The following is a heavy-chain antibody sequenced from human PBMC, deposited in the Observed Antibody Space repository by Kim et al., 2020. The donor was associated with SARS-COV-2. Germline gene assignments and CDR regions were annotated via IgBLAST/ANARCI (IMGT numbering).Heavy chain of an antibody. D-gene: IGHD3-3*01. CDR1: GFTFSSYA. V-gene: IGHV3-23*01. Sequence: GGSLRLSCAASGFTFSSYAMSWVRQAPGKGLEWVSAISGSGGSTYYADSVKGRFTISRDNSKNTLYLQMNSLRAEDTAVYYCAKDSLRDFGVRRYYYYGMDVWGQGTTVTVSS. J-gene: IGHJ6*02. CDR2: ISGSGGST. CDR3: AKDSLRDFGVRRYYYYGMDV.